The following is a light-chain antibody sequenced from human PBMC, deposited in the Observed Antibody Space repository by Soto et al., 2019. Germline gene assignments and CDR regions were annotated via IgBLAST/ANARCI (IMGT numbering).Light chain of an antibody. J-gene: IGKJ1*01. CDR3: QHYITSLTT. Sequence: EIVLTQSPATLSLSPGERATLSCWASQSVSSYLAWYQQKPGQAPRLLIYGASRRATGVPDRFIGSGSGTDFTLTISRLEPEDFAVYYCQHYITSLTTFGQGTKVDIK. V-gene: IGKV3-20*01. CDR1: QSVSSY. CDR2: GAS.